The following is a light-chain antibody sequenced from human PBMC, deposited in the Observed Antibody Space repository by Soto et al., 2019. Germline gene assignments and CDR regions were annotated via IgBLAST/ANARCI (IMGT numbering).Light chain of an antibody. CDR1: SSDVGGYNY. V-gene: IGLV2-14*01. CDR3: TSFAGSGTYV. Sequence: SVLTQPASVSGSPGQSIAISCTGTSSDVGGYNYVSWYQQYPGKAPKLIIFDVTNRPSGVSDRFSGSKSGSTASLTISGLQSDDEADYYCTSFAGSGTYVFGTGTRSPS. CDR2: DVT. J-gene: IGLJ1*01.